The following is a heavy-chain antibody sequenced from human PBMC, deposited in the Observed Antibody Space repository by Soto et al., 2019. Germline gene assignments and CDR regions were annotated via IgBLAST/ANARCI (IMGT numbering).Heavy chain of an antibody. CDR1: GGSISSGGYS. CDR3: ARGSGNWFDP. V-gene: IGHV4-30-2*01. Sequence: SETLSLTCAVSGGSISSGGYSWSWIRQPPGKGLEWIGYIYHSGSTHYNPSLKSRVTISVDTSKNQFSLKLSSVTAADTAVYYCARGSGNWFDPWGQGTLVTVSS. J-gene: IGHJ5*02. CDR2: IYHSGST. D-gene: IGHD1-1*01.